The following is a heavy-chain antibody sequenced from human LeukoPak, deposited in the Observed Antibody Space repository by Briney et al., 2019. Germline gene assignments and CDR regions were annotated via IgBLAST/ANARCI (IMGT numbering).Heavy chain of an antibody. CDR3: ARGDTAGGADY. D-gene: IGHD2-21*02. CDR1: GGSISSYY. V-gene: IGHV4-59*01. Sequence: SETLSLTCTVSGGSISSYYWSWIRQPPGKGLEWIGYIYYSGSTNYNPSLKSRVTISVDTSKNQFSLKLSSVTAADTAVYYCARGDTAGGADYWGQGTLVTVSS. J-gene: IGHJ4*02. CDR2: IYYSGST.